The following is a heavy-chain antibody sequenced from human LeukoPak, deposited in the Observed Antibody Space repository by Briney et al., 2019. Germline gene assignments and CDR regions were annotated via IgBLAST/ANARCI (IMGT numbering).Heavy chain of an antibody. D-gene: IGHD6-19*01. V-gene: IGHV3-7*01. CDR3: AKGGSGWSTRGWFDP. Sequence: PGGSLRLSCVVSGFTFSTYWMSWVRQAPGKGLECVATIKQDGSVKNYGDSVQGRFTISRDNAKNSLYLQMHSLRVEDTAVYYCAKGGSGWSTRGWFDPWGQGTLVTVSS. CDR2: IKQDGSVK. CDR1: GFTFSTYW. J-gene: IGHJ5*02.